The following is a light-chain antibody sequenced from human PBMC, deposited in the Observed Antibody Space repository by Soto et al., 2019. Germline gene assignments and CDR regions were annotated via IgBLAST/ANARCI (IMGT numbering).Light chain of an antibody. CDR3: QQLFDSPIT. V-gene: IGKV1-9*01. CDR1: QVISTS. CDR2: AAS. J-gene: IGKJ5*01. Sequence: DIQLTQSPSFLSASIGESVTITCGASQVISTSLAWYQVKPGKAPKLLIYAASTLESGVPSRFSATVSGTEFSLTITSLQPEDFATYYCQQLFDSPITFGQGTRLEI.